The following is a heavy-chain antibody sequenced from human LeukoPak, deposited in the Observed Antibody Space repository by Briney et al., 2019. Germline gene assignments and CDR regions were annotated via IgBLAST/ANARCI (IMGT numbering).Heavy chain of an antibody. V-gene: IGHV4-34*01. CDR1: GGSFSGYY. CDR3: ARRDLRTLDY. Sequence: SETLSLTCAVYGGSFSGYYWSWIRQPPGKGLEWIGEINHSGSTNYNPSLKSRVTISVDTSKNQFSLKLSSVTAADTAVYYCARRDLRTLDYWVQGTLVTVSS. D-gene: IGHD4-17*01. CDR2: INHSGST. J-gene: IGHJ4*02.